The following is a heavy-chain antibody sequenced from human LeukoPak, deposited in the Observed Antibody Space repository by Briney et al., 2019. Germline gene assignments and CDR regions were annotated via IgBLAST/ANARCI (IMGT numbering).Heavy chain of an antibody. D-gene: IGHD6-6*01. CDR1: GFTFSSYS. Sequence: GGSLRLFCAASGFTFSSYSMNWVRQAPGKGLEWVSYISSSSSTIYYADSVKGRFTISRDNAKNSLYLQMNSLRAEDTAVYYCARWAHSSSSGYYYYYMDVWGKGTTVTVSS. J-gene: IGHJ6*03. V-gene: IGHV3-48*01. CDR3: ARWAHSSSSGYYYYYMDV. CDR2: ISSSSSTI.